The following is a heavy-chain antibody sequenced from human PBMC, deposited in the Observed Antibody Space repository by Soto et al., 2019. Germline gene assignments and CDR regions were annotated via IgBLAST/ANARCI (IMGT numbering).Heavy chain of an antibody. CDR3: VRRHVSATGIDWFDP. J-gene: IGHJ5*02. Sequence: QVQLVQSGTEVKKPGASVKVSCKASGYTFTSYGIHWVRQAPGQRLEWMGWINAANGDTKYSPKFQGRVTYTRDTSASTAYMELSSLRSEDTAVYYCVRRHVSATGIDWFDPWGQGTLVTVSS. V-gene: IGHV1-3*01. D-gene: IGHD6-13*01. CDR2: INAANGDT. CDR1: GYTFTSYG.